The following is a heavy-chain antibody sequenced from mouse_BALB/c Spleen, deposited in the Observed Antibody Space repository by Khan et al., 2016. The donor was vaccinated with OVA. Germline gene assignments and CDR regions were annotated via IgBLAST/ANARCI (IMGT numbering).Heavy chain of an antibody. CDR3: ARTARIKY. J-gene: IGHJ2*01. Sequence: EVQLQESGPGLVKPSQSLSLTCTVTGYSITSGYGWNWIRQFPGNKLEWMGYISYSGSTNYNPSLKSRIPITRDTSKNTFFLQFNSVTTEDTATYYCARTARIKYWGQGTTLTVSS. D-gene: IGHD1-2*01. CDR2: ISYSGST. CDR1: GYSITSGYG. V-gene: IGHV3-2*02.